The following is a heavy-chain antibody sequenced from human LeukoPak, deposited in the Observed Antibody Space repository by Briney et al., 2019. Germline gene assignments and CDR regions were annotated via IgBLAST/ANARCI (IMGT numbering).Heavy chain of an antibody. CDR3: AREILEPGKTHEY. Sequence: PGGSLRLSCAASGFTFSSHGMNWVRQAPGKGLEWVSGISPSGGITYYTDSVKGRFTISRDNSKNTQSLQMDSLRAEDTAMYYCAREILEPGKTHEYWGQGTLVTVSS. J-gene: IGHJ4*02. CDR2: ISPSGGIT. CDR1: GFTFSSHG. D-gene: IGHD1-1*01. V-gene: IGHV3-23*01.